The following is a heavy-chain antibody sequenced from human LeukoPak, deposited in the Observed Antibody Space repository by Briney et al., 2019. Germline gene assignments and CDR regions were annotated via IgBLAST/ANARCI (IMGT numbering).Heavy chain of an antibody. CDR3: ARDGLDYGDYRGFDY. J-gene: IGHJ4*02. CDR1: GYTFTSYG. D-gene: IGHD4-17*01. V-gene: IGHV1-18*01. Sequence: GASVKVSCKASGYTFTSYGISWVRQAPGQGLEWMGWISAYNGNANYAQKLQGRVTMTTDTSTSTAYMELRSLRSDDTAVYYCARDGLDYGDYRGFDYWGQGTLVTVSS. CDR2: ISAYNGNA.